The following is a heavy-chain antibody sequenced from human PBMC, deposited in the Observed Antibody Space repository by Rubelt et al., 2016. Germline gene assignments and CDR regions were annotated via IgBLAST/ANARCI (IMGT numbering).Heavy chain of an antibody. J-gene: IGHJ4*02. CDR2: IYHSGST. CDR1: GGSIRSNYW. Sequence: QVQLQESGPGLVKPSGTLSLTCAVSGGSIRSNYWWAWVRQPPGTGLEWIGEIYHSGSTNYNPSLKSRVTISIDKSQNHFSLTLNSVTAADTAVDYCAGTPYSSSLDYWGQGALVTVSS. CDR3: AGTPYSSSLDY. D-gene: IGHD6-6*01. V-gene: IGHV4-4*02.